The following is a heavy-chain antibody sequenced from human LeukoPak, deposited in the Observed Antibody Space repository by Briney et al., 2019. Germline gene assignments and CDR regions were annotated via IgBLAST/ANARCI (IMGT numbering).Heavy chain of an antibody. CDR2: INTNTGNP. J-gene: IGHJ4*02. D-gene: IGHD2-2*01. CDR1: GYTFTSYA. Sequence: ASVKVSCKASGYTFTSYAMNWVRQAPGQGLEWMGWINTNTGNPTYAQGFTGRFVFSLDTSVSTAYLQISSLKAEDTAVYYCARGSRSGVPAAIFDYWGQGTLVTVPS. V-gene: IGHV7-4-1*02. CDR3: ARGSRSGVPAAIFDY.